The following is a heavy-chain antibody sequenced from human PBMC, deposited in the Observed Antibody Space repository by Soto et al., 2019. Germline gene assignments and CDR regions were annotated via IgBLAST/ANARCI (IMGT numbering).Heavy chain of an antibody. CDR1: GGTFSSYA. CDR3: ARSPLGNDDVWGSYRFDY. D-gene: IGHD3-16*02. Sequence: GASVKVSCKASGGTFSSYAISWVRQAPGQGLEWMGGIIPIFGTANYAQKFQGRVTITADESTSTAYMELSSLRSEDTAVYYCARSPLGNDDVWGSYRFDYWGQGTLVTVSS. CDR2: IIPIFGTA. J-gene: IGHJ4*02. V-gene: IGHV1-69*13.